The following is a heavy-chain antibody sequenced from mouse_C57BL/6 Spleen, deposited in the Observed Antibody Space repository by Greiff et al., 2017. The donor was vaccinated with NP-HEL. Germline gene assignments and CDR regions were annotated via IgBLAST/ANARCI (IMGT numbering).Heavy chain of an antibody. J-gene: IGHJ2*01. V-gene: IGHV1-80*01. Sequence: VQLQQSGAELVKPGASVKISCKASGYAFSSYWMNWVKQRPGKGLEWIGQIYPGDGDTNYNGKFKGKATLTADKSSSTAYMQLSSLTSEDSAVYFCARVTTGLYYFDYWGQGTTLTVSS. CDR1: GYAFSSYW. CDR3: ARVTTGLYYFDY. D-gene: IGHD1-1*01. CDR2: IYPGDGDT.